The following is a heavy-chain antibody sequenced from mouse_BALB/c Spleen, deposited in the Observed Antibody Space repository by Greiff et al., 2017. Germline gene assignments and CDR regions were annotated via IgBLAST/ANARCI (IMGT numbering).Heavy chain of an antibody. CDR1: GYAFSSSW. V-gene: IGHV1-82*01. J-gene: IGHJ2*01. Sequence: QVQLQQSGPELVKPGASVKISCKASGYAFSSSWMNWVKQRPGQGLEWIGRIYPGDGDTNYNGKFKGKATLTADKSSSTAYMQLSSLTSVDSAVYFCAREGDSSGYLYYFDYWGQGTTLTVSS. CDR2: IYPGDGDT. D-gene: IGHD3-2*01. CDR3: AREGDSSGYLYYFDY.